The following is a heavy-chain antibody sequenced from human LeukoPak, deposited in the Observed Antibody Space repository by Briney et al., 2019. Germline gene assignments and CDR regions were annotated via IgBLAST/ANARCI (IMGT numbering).Heavy chain of an antibody. Sequence: GGSLRLSRAASGFTFSSYSMNWVRQAPGKGLEWVSSISSSSSYIYYADSVKGRFTISRDNAKNSLYLQMNSLRAEDTAVYYCARGTLGYCSGGSCYYWGQGTLATVSS. CDR2: ISSSSSYI. CDR3: ARGTLGYCSGGSCYY. CDR1: GFTFSSYS. J-gene: IGHJ4*02. D-gene: IGHD2-15*01. V-gene: IGHV3-21*01.